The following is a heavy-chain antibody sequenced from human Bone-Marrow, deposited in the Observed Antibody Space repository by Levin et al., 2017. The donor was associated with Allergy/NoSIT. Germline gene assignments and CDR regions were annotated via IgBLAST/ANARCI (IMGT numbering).Heavy chain of an antibody. CDR2: IYYSGST. CDR3: AGVCRIRGYGSGRWYYFDY. CDR1: GGSISSSSYY. V-gene: IGHV4-39*01. J-gene: IGHJ4*02. D-gene: IGHD3-10*01. Sequence: SETLSLTCTVSGGSISSSSYYWGWIRQPPGMGLEWIGSIYYSGSTYYNPSLKSRVTISVDTSKNQSSLKLSSVTAADTAVYYCAGVCRIRGYGSGRWYYFDYWGQGTLVTVSS.